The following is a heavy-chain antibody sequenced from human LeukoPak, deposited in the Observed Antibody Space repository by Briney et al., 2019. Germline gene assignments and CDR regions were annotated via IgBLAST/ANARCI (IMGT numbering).Heavy chain of an antibody. CDR1: GFNFRTYA. D-gene: IGHD6-19*01. V-gene: IGHV3-30*04. J-gene: IGHJ4*02. CDR2: TTYDGSNR. CDR3: VREGQWLAFDY. Sequence: GGSLRLSCAASGFNFRTYAMLWVRQAPGKGLEWVAAVTTYDGSNRYYADSVKGRFTISRDNSENALYLQINGLKTEDTAVYYCVREGQWLAFDYWGQGALVTVS.